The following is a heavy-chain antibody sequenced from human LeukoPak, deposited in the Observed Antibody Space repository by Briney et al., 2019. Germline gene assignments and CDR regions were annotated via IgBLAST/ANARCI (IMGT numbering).Heavy chain of an antibody. CDR3: AREVAGTWAFDI. J-gene: IGHJ3*02. CDR2: TFYRSNWYD. V-gene: IGHV6-1*01. Sequence: SQTLSLSCAISGDSVSSNTAAWHWIRQSPSRGPEWLGRTFYRSNWYDDYAASVKSRITINPDTSKNQFSLHLKSVTPEDTAVYYCAREVAGTWAFDIWGQGTRVTASS. D-gene: IGHD6-19*01. CDR1: GDSVSSNTAA.